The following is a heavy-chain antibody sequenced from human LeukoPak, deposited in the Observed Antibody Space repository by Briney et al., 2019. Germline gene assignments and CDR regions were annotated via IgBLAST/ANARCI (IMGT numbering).Heavy chain of an antibody. CDR1: GGSIINSNW. Sequence: TSETLSLTCAVSGGSIINSNWWSWVRQPPGKGLEWIGEIDHSGSTSYNPSLKSRVTMSVDRSQNQFSLRLSTVTAADTAVYYCARLIYGDYKLDYWGQGTLVTVSS. V-gene: IGHV4-4*02. J-gene: IGHJ4*02. CDR2: IDHSGST. D-gene: IGHD4-17*01. CDR3: ARLIYGDYKLDY.